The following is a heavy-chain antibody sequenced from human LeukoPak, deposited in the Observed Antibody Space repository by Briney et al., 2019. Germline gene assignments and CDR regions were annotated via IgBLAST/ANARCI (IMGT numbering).Heavy chain of an antibody. D-gene: IGHD5-12*01. V-gene: IGHV3-23*01. CDR2: ISGSGGST. Sequence: GGSLRLSCAASGFTFSSYAMSWVRQAPGKGLEWVSAISGSGGSTYYADSVKGRFTISRDNSKNTLYLQMNSLRAEDTAVYYCAKASGSYGGYGLYYFDYWGQGTLVTVSS. CDR1: GFTFSSYA. J-gene: IGHJ4*02. CDR3: AKASGSYGGYGLYYFDY.